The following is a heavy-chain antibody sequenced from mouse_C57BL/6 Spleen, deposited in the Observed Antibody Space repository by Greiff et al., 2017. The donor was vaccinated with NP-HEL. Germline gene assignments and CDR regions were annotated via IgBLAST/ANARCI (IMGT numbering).Heavy chain of an antibody. D-gene: IGHD2-4*01. CDR2: IDPEAGET. V-gene: IGHV14-2*01. CDR3: AGALIYYDYEGFAY. J-gene: IGHJ3*01. CDR1: GFNIKDYY. Sequence: DVQLQESGAELVKPGASVKLSCTASGFNIKDYYMHWVKQRTEQGLEWIGRIDPEAGETKYAPKFQGKATITADTSSNTAYLQLSSLTTEDTAVYYCAGALIYYDYEGFAYWGQGTLVTVSA.